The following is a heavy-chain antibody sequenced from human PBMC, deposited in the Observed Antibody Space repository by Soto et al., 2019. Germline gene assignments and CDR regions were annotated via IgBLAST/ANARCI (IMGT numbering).Heavy chain of an antibody. V-gene: IGHV3-23*01. Sequence: PVGSLRLSCAASGGTCSSYAMSWVRQATGKGLEWVSAISGSGGSTYYADSVKGRFTISRDNSKNTLYLQMNSLRAEDTAVYYYAKVPRGHYYDSRLFDYWGQGTLVTVSS. J-gene: IGHJ4*02. D-gene: IGHD3-22*01. CDR2: ISGSGGST. CDR1: GGTCSSYA. CDR3: AKVPRGHYYDSRLFDY.